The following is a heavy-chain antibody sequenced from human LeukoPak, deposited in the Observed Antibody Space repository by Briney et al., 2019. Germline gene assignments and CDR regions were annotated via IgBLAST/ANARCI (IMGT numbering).Heavy chain of an antibody. V-gene: IGHV3-30-3*01. CDR3: ARARSIGFDP. CDR2: ISYDGSNK. J-gene: IGHJ5*02. D-gene: IGHD2-21*01. CDR1: GFTFSSYA. Sequence: GSLRLSCVASGFTFSSYAMHWVRQAPGKGLEWVAVISYDGSNKYYADSVKGRFTISRDNSKNTLYLQMNSLRAEDTAVYYCARARSIGFDPWGQGTLVTVSS.